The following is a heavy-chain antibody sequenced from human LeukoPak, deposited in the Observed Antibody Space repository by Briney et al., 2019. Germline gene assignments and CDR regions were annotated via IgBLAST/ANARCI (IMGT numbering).Heavy chain of an antibody. D-gene: IGHD6-19*01. CDR2: IYYSGST. CDR3: ARGYSSGWQWRGYYFDY. Sequence: PSETLSLTCTVSGGSISSYYWSWIRQPPGKGLEWIGYIYYSGSTNYNPSLKSRVTISVDTSKNQFSLKLSSVTAADTAVYYCARGYSSGWQWRGYYFDYWGQGTLVTVSS. CDR1: GGSISSYY. J-gene: IGHJ4*02. V-gene: IGHV4-59*01.